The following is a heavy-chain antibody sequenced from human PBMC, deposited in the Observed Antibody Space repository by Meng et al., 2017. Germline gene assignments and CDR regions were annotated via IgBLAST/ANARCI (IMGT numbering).Heavy chain of an antibody. J-gene: IGHJ4*02. CDR3: ARDDYDILTGYYRTLDY. D-gene: IGHD3-9*01. V-gene: IGHV1-3*01. CDR2: INAGNGNT. Sequence: ASVKVSCKASGYTFTSYAMHWVRQAPGQRLEWMGWINAGNGNTKYSQKFQGRVTITRDTSASTAYMELSRLRSDDTAVYYCARDDYDILTGYYRTLDYWGQGTLVTVSS. CDR1: GYTFTSYA.